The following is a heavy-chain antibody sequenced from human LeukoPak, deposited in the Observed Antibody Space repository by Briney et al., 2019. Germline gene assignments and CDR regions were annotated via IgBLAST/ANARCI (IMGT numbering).Heavy chain of an antibody. D-gene: IGHD3-10*01. CDR2: INPSGGST. CDR1: GYTFTSYY. Sequence: GASVKVSCKASGYTFTSYYMHWVRQAPGQGLEWMGIINPSGGSTSYAQKLQGRVTMTRDTSTSTVYMELSSLRSEDTAVYYCARWEITMVRGSHFDYWGQGTLVTVSS. V-gene: IGHV1-46*01. J-gene: IGHJ4*02. CDR3: ARWEITMVRGSHFDY.